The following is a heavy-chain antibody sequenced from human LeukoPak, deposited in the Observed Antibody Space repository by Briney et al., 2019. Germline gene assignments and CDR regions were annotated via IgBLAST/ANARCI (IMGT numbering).Heavy chain of an antibody. CDR1: GFTFSSYS. CDR2: ISSSSSYI. J-gene: IGHJ4*02. CDR3: ARDLEEHCSGGSCSLFDY. Sequence: GGSLRLSCAASGFTFSSYSMNWVRQAPGKGLEWVSSISSSSSYIYYADSVKGRFTISRDNAKNSLYLQMNSLRAEDTAVYYCARDLEEHCSGGSCSLFDYWGQGTLVTVSS. D-gene: IGHD2-15*01. V-gene: IGHV3-21*01.